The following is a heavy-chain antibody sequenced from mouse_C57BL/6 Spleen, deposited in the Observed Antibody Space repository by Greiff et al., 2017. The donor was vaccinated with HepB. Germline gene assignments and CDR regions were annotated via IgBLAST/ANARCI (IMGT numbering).Heavy chain of an antibody. Sequence: QVQLKESGAELVKPGASVKLSCKASGYTFTSYWMHWVKQRPGQGLEWIGMIHPNSGSTNYNEKFKSKATLTVDKSSSTAYMQLSSLTSEDSAVYYCARQGDLAYWGQGTLVTVSA. CDR3: ARQGDLAY. D-gene: IGHD2-13*01. CDR1: GYTFTSYW. V-gene: IGHV1-64*01. J-gene: IGHJ3*01. CDR2: IHPNSGST.